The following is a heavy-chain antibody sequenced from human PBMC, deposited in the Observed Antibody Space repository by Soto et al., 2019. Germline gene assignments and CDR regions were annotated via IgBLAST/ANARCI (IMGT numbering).Heavy chain of an antibody. D-gene: IGHD6-19*01. CDR2: KYYRSNWRH. CDR3: ARGVAGSGFDL. CDR1: GDSVPSNTAA. Sequence: SQTLSLTCAISGDSVPSNTAAWNWSRSSPSRGLEWLGRKYYRSNWRHDYAVSVKSRITVNPDTSKNHFSLQLNSVAPDDTAVYYCARGVAGSGFDLWGQGTLVTVSS. J-gene: IGHJ4*02. V-gene: IGHV6-1*01.